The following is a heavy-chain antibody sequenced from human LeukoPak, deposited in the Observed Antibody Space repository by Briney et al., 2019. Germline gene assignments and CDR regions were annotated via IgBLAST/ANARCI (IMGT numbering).Heavy chain of an antibody. V-gene: IGHV3-30*02. CDR2: IRYDGSNK. CDR1: GFTFSSYG. Sequence: PGGSLRLSCAASGFTFSSYGMHWVRQAPGKGLEWVAFIRYDGSNKYYAASVKGRFTTTRDNSKNTLYLQMNSLRAEDTALYYCATPRSSYYYYGMDVWGQGTTVIVSS. J-gene: IGHJ6*02. CDR3: ATPRSSYYYYGMDV.